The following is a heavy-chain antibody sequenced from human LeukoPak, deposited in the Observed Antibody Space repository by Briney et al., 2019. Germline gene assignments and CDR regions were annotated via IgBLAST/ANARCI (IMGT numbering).Heavy chain of an antibody. CDR3: AKDGKPMVVTEWGGFDY. CDR2: IWYDGSNK. CDR1: GFPFSSYG. V-gene: IGHV3-33*06. D-gene: IGHD4-23*01. J-gene: IGHJ4*02. Sequence: PGGSLRLSCAASGFPFSSYGMHWVRQAPGKGLEWVAVIWYDGSNKYYADSVKGRFTISRDNSKNTLYLQMNSLRAEDTAVYYCAKDGKPMVVTEWGGFDYWGQGTLVTVSS.